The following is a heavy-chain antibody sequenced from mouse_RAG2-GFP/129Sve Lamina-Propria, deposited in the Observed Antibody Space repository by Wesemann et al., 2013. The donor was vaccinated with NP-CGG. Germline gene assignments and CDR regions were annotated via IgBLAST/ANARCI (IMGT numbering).Heavy chain of an antibody. CDR1: GFTFSSYT. CDR3: ARDYYGNYRVAY. V-gene: IGHV5-9*04. Sequence: EVKLVESGGGLVKPGGSLKLSCAASGFTFSSYTMSWVRQTPEKRLEWVATISGGGGNTYYPDSVKGRFTISRDNAKNTLFLQMTSLRSEDTAMYYCARDYYGNYRVAYWGQGTLVTVSA. CDR2: ISGGGGNT. D-gene: IGHD2-1*01. J-gene: IGHJ3*01.